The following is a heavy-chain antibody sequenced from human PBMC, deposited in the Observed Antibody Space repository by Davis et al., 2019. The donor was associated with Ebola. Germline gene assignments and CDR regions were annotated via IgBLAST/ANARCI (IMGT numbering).Heavy chain of an antibody. J-gene: IGHJ4*02. CDR2: IYYSGST. V-gene: IGHV4-39*07. CDR3: ARMGLVYYDFWSGTPEYYFDY. CDR1: GGSISSSSHY. Sequence: SETLSLTCTVSGGSISSSSHYWGWIRQPPGKGLEWIGSIYYSGSTYYKPSLKSRVTISVDTSKNQFSLKLSSVTAADTAVYYCARMGLVYYDFWSGTPEYYFDYWGQGTLVSVSS. D-gene: IGHD3-3*01.